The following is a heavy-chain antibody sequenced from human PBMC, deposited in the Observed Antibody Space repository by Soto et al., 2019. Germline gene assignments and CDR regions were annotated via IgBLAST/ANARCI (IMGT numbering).Heavy chain of an antibody. CDR1: GFTISSYW. V-gene: IGHV3-7*01. CDR3: ARVPLGYCSSTSCPPFDP. J-gene: IGHJ5*02. Sequence: AGGSLRLSCAASGFTISSYWMSWVRQAPGKGLEWVANINQDGSEKYYVDSVKGRFTISRDNAKNSLSVQMNSLRAEDTAVYYCARVPLGYCSSTSCPPFDPWGQGTLVTVSS. D-gene: IGHD2-2*01. CDR2: INQDGSEK.